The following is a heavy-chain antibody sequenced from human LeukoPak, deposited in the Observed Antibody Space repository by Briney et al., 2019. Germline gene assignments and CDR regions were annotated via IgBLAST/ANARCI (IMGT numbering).Heavy chain of an antibody. J-gene: IGHJ3*02. CDR2: IIPIFGTA. CDR1: GGTFSSYA. CDR3: ARDQVGVGGYIDIDAFDI. D-gene: IGHD5-12*01. V-gene: IGHV1-69*13. Sequence: ASVKVSCKASGGTFSSYAISWVRQAPGQGLEWMGGIIPIFGTANYAQKFQGRVTITADESTSTAYMELSSLRSEDTAVYYCARDQVGVGGYIDIDAFDIWGQGTMVTVS.